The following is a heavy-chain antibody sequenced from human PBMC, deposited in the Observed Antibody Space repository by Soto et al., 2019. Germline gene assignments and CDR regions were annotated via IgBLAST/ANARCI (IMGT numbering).Heavy chain of an antibody. D-gene: IGHD3-10*01. J-gene: IGHJ6*02. Sequence: VASVKVSCKASGGTFSSYAISWVRQAPGQGLEWMGGIIPIFGTANYAQKFQGRVTITADESTSTAYMELSSLRSEDTAVYYCVVYYYGSGSYFVPFPRDMDVWGQGTTVTVSS. CDR3: VVYYYGSGSYFVPFPRDMDV. V-gene: IGHV1-69*13. CDR1: GGTFSSYA. CDR2: IIPIFGTA.